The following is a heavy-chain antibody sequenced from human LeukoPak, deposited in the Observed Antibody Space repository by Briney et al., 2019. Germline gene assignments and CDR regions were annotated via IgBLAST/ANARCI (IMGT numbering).Heavy chain of an antibody. J-gene: IGHJ3*02. D-gene: IGHD3-10*01. Sequence: GGSLRLSCAASGFTFSSFWMHWVRQAPGKGLEWVSVIYSGGSTYYADSVKGRFTISRDNSKNTLYLQMNSLRAEDTAVYYCARDGSAVANDAFDIWGQGTMVTVSS. V-gene: IGHV3-66*01. CDR2: IYSGGST. CDR1: GFTFSSFW. CDR3: ARDGSAVANDAFDI.